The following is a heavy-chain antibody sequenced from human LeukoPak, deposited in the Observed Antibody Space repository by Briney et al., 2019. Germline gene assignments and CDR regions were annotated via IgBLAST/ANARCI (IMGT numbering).Heavy chain of an antibody. Sequence: SETLSLTCTVSGGSISSGNYWGWIRQPPGKGLEWIGSIYFSGRTYYNPSLKSRVTMSVDTSKNQFSLKLSSVTAADTAVYYCARGTYYDSSGYYLPYFDYWGQGTLVTVSS. D-gene: IGHD3-22*01. J-gene: IGHJ4*02. CDR3: ARGTYYDSSGYYLPYFDY. CDR1: GGSISSGNY. CDR2: IYFSGRT. V-gene: IGHV4-39*07.